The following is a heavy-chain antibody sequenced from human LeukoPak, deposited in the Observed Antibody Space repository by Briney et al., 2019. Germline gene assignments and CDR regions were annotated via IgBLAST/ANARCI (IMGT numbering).Heavy chain of an antibody. CDR1: GFTFSSYW. CDR2: IRQDGSEK. CDR3: AKDRHVGWSIAAAGPLDY. D-gene: IGHD6-13*01. Sequence: GGSLRLSCAASGFTFSSYWMIWVRQAPGKGLEWVANIRQDGSEKYYVASVRGRFTISRDNAKNTLYLQMNSLRAEDTAVYYCAKDRHVGWSIAAAGPLDYWGQGTLVTVSS. J-gene: IGHJ4*02. V-gene: IGHV3-7*03.